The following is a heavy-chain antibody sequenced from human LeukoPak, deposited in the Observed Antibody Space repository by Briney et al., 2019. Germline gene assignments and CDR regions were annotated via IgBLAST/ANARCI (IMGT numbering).Heavy chain of an antibody. V-gene: IGHV1-46*01. J-gene: IGHJ5*02. CDR3: ARDQALLTICSGGSCGVHWFDP. Sequence: GASVKVSCKASGYTFTSYYMHWVRQAPGQGPEWMGIINPSGGSTSYAQKFQGRVTMTRDTSTSTVYMELSSLRSEDTAVYYCARDQALLTICSGGSCGVHWFDPWGQGTLVTVSS. CDR1: GYTFTSYY. CDR2: INPSGGST. D-gene: IGHD2-15*01.